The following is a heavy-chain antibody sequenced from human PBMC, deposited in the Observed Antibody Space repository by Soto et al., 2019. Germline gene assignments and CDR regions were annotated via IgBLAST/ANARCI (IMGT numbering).Heavy chain of an antibody. Sequence: SETLSLTCTVSGGSISSYYWSWIRQPPGKGLEWIGYIYYSGSTNYNPSLKSRVTISVDTSKNQFSLKLSSVTAADTAVYYCARDQAAATLNYYYYYGMDVWGQGTTVTVSS. V-gene: IGHV4-59*01. D-gene: IGHD2-15*01. CDR3: ARDQAAATLNYYYYYGMDV. CDR2: IYYSGST. J-gene: IGHJ6*02. CDR1: GGSISSYY.